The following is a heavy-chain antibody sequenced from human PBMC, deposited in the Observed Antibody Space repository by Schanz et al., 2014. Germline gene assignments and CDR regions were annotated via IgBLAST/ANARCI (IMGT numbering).Heavy chain of an antibody. Sequence: VQLVESGGGLVKPGGSLRLSCAASGFTFSNFAIHWVRQAPGKGLEWVAVISYHGSEKYYADSVKGRFTISRDNSKNTLYLQMNSLRTEDTAVYFCAKSYDTSGYSGFDYWGQGTLVTVSS. CDR3: AKSYDTSGYSGFDY. CDR1: GFTFSNFA. D-gene: IGHD3-22*01. J-gene: IGHJ4*02. CDR2: ISYHGSEK. V-gene: IGHV3-30*18.